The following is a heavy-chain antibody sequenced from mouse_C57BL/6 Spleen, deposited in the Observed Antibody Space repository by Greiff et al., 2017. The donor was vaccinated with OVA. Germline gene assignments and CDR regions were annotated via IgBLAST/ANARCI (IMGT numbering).Heavy chain of an antibody. CDR1: GYTFTSYW. Sequence: QVQLQQPGAELVKPGASVKMSCKASGYTFTSYWITWVKQRPGQGLEWIGDIYPGSGSTNYNEKFKSKATLTVDTSSSTAYMQLSSLTSEDAAVYYCARKDFYYGNSGYWGQGTTLTVSS. D-gene: IGHD2-1*01. J-gene: IGHJ2*01. CDR3: ARKDFYYGNSGY. V-gene: IGHV1-55*01. CDR2: IYPGSGST.